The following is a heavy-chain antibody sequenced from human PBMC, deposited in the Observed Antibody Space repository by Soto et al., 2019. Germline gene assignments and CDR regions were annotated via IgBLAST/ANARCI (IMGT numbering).Heavy chain of an antibody. D-gene: IGHD2-2*01. CDR2: INHSGST. CDR3: ARDSPHCSSTSCPFDY. J-gene: IGHJ4*02. CDR1: GGSFSGYY. V-gene: IGHV4-34*01. Sequence: QVQLQQWGAGLLKPSETLSLTCAVYGGSFSGYYWSWIRQPPGKGLEWIGDINHSGSTNYNPSLKSRVTISVDTSKNQFSLKLSSVTAADTAVYYCARDSPHCSSTSCPFDYWGQGTLVTVSS.